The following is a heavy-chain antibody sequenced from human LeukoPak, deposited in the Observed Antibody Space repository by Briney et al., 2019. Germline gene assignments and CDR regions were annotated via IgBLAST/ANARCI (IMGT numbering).Heavy chain of an antibody. CDR3: ARDRFRGGTMTTVSY. D-gene: IGHD4-17*01. CDR2: INPNSGGT. V-gene: IGHV1-2*02. Sequence: GASVKVSCKASGYTFTGYYMHWVRQAPGQGLEWMGWINPNSGGTNYAQNFQGRVTMTRDTSISTAYMELSRLRSDDTGVYYCARDRFRGGTMTTVSYWGQGALVTVSS. CDR1: GYTFTGYY. J-gene: IGHJ4*02.